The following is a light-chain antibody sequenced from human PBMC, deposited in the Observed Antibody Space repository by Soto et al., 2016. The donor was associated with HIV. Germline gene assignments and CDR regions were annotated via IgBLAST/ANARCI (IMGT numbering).Light chain of an antibody. CDR3: QVRDNSDHYV. CDR1: NIGTKS. CDR2: DDR. J-gene: IGLJ1*01. Sequence: SYELTQAPSVSVAPGKTATITCGGNNIGTKSVHWYQQKSGQAPLLVIYDDRDRPSGIPERFSGSNSGHTATLIISRVEAGDEADYYCQVRDNSDHYVFGPGTKVSVL. V-gene: IGLV3-21*04.